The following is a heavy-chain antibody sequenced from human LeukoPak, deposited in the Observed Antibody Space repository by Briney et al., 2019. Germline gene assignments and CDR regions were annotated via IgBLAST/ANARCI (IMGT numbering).Heavy chain of an antibody. J-gene: IGHJ4*02. CDR3: AKARYSSSFHFDY. D-gene: IGHD6-6*01. V-gene: IGHV3-30-3*01. Sequence: GGSLRLSCAASGFTFSSYAMHWVRQAPGKGLEWVAVISYDGSNKYYADSVKGRFTISRDNSKNTLYLQMNSLRAEDTAVYYCAKARYSSSFHFDYWGQGTLVTVSS. CDR2: ISYDGSNK. CDR1: GFTFSSYA.